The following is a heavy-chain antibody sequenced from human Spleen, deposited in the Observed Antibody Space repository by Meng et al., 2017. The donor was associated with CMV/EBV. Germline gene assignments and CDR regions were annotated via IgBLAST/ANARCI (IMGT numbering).Heavy chain of an antibody. CDR2: IYYSGST. CDR1: GGSVSSGNNY. J-gene: IGHJ4*02. CDR3: AGGKQDAWELLAY. V-gene: IGHV4-39*07. Sequence: QVQLTESGPGLVKPSQTLSLTCTVSGGSVSSGNNYWIWIRQPPGKGLEWIGSIYYSGSTYYNPSLKSRVTISVDTSKNHFSLKVNSVTAADTAVYYCAGGKQDAWELLAYWGQGALVTVSS. D-gene: IGHD1-26*01.